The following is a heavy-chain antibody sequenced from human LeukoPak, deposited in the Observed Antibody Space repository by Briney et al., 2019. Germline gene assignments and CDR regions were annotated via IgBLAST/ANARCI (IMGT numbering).Heavy chain of an antibody. CDR1: GFTFSTYT. D-gene: IGHD4-17*01. CDR2: ISSSSSYI. CDR3: ARDRLTTGRGIDY. V-gene: IGHV3-21*01. Sequence: GGSLRLSCAASGFTFSTYTMNWVRQAPGKGLEWVSSISSSSSYIAYSDSVKGRFTISRDNAKNSLYLQMNSLRAEDTAVYYCARDRLTTGRGIDYWGQGTLVTVSS. J-gene: IGHJ4*02.